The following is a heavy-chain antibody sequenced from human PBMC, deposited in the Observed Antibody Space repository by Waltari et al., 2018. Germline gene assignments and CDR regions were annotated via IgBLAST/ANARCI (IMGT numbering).Heavy chain of an antibody. CDR3: ARSPYYYDSSGYFYGMDV. J-gene: IGHJ6*02. Sequence: QVQLVQSGAAVKKPGSSVKVSCKAFGGTLSSYALSWVRQAPGQGLEWMGGIIPILGIANYAQKFQGRVTITADKSTSTAYMELSSLRSEDTAVYYCARSPYYYDSSGYFYGMDVWGQGTTVTVSS. CDR2: IIPILGIA. V-gene: IGHV1-69*10. D-gene: IGHD3-22*01. CDR1: GGTLSSYA.